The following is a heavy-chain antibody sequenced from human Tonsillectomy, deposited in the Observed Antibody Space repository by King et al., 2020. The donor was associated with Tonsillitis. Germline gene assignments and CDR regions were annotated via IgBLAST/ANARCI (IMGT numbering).Heavy chain of an antibody. CDR2: ISYDGTNK. V-gene: IGHV3-30*18. Sequence: VQLVESGGGVVQPGRSLRLSCAASGFTFSNYGMHWVRQTPGKGLEWVAVISYDGTNKYYADSVKGRFTISRDNSKNTLYLQVNSLGAEDTAVYFCAKSSSGYAMDYWGQGTLVTVSS. CDR3: AKSSSGYAMDY. D-gene: IGHD3-22*01. J-gene: IGHJ4*02. CDR1: GFTFSNYG.